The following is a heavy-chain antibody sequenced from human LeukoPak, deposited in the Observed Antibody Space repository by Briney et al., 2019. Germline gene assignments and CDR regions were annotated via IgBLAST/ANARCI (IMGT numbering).Heavy chain of an antibody. J-gene: IGHJ4*03. D-gene: IGHD6-13*01. CDR1: GFTFSTYA. CDR3: ARDTYGSSWSPLSF. Sequence: GGSLRLSCAASGFTFSTYALDWVRQAPGKGLEWVGLISYDESTSYADSVKGRFTISRENSRDTLYLQMGSLRPEDTAVYFCARDTYGSSWSPLSFWGHGTLVTVSS. CDR2: ISYDEST. V-gene: IGHV3-30*15.